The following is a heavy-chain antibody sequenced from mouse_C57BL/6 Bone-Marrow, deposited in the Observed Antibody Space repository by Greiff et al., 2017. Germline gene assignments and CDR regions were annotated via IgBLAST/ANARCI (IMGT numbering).Heavy chain of an antibody. CDR2: INPGSGGT. V-gene: IGHV1-54*01. D-gene: IGHD2-3*01. CDR1: GYAFTNYL. J-gene: IGHJ4*01. Sequence: QVQLKQSGAELVRPGTSVKVSCKASGYAFTNYLIEWVKQRPGQGLEWIGVINPGSGGTNYNEKFKGKATLTANKSSSTAYMQLSSLTSEDSAVYFCARSGDGDYWGQGTSVTVSS. CDR3: ARSGDGDY.